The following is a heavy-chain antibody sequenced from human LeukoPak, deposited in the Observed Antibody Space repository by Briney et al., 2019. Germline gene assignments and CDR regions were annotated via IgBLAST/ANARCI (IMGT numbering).Heavy chain of an antibody. J-gene: IGHJ4*02. CDR3: AKDMEFTNTWYLPYFDY. Sequence: PGGSLRLSCAASGFTFSIYPMSWVRQAPGKGLEWVSVISGSGGSTYYADSVKGRFTISRDNAKNTLYLQMDSLRAEDTAVYYCAKDMEFTNTWYLPYFDYWGQGTLVTVSS. CDR1: GFTFSIYP. CDR2: ISGSGGST. V-gene: IGHV3-23*01. D-gene: IGHD4-23*01.